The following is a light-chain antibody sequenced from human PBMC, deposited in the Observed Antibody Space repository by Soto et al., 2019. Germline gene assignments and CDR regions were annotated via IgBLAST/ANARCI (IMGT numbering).Light chain of an antibody. CDR3: SSHATHTPVV. Sequence: QSALTQPASVSGSPGQSITISCTGTSSDVGGYNYVSWYQQHPGKAPKLMIYGVSYRPSGVANRFSGSKSGNTASLTISGLQAEDAADYYCSSHATHTPVVFGGGTKVTVL. V-gene: IGLV2-14*01. CDR2: GVS. J-gene: IGLJ2*01. CDR1: SSDVGGYNY.